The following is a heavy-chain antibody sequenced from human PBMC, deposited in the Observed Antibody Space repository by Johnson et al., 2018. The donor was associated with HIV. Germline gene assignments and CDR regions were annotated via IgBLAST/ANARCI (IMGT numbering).Heavy chain of an antibody. D-gene: IGHD3-22*01. Sequence: MLLVESGGGVVRPGGSLRLSCAASGFTFDDYGMSWVRQAPGKGLEWVSGINWNGGSTGYADSVKGRFIISRDNSKNTLYLQMNSLRAEDTAVYYCARDRGYWDAFDIWGQGTMVTVSS. CDR3: ARDRGYWDAFDI. CDR1: GFTFDDYG. CDR2: INWNGGST. J-gene: IGHJ3*02. V-gene: IGHV3-20*04.